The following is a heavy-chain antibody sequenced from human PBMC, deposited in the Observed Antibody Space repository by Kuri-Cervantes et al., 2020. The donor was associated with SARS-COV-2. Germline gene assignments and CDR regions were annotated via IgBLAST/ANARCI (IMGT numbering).Heavy chain of an antibody. D-gene: IGHD3-16*02. CDR3: AREVNAYDYVWGSYRPSGYYFDY. CDR2: IYYSGST. V-gene: IGHV4-59*01. J-gene: IGHJ4*02. Sequence: SETLSLTCTVSGGSISSYYWSWIRQPAGKGLEWIGYIYYSGSTNYNPSLKSRVTISVDTSKNQFSLKLSSVTAADTAVYYCAREVNAYDYVWGSYRPSGYYFDYWGQGTLVTVSS. CDR1: GGSISSYY.